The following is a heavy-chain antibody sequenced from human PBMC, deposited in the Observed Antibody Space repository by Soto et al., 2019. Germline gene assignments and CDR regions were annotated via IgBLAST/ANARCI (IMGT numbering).Heavy chain of an antibody. V-gene: IGHV5-51*03. CDR2: IYPGDSDT. D-gene: IGHD3-10*01. CDR3: AGGGVRGVITRTRDYYGMDV. Sequence: GKSLKISCKGSGYSFTSYWIGWVRQMPGKGLEWMGIIYPGDSDTRYSPSFQGQVTISADKSISTAYLQWSSLKASDTAMYCFAGGGVRGVITRTRDYYGMDVWGQGTTVTVSS. CDR1: GYSFTSYW. J-gene: IGHJ6*02.